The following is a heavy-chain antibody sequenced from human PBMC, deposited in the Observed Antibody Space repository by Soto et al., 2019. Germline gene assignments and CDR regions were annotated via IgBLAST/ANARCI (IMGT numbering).Heavy chain of an antibody. D-gene: IGHD6-19*01. CDR2: ISAYNGNT. V-gene: IGHV1-18*01. CDR1: GYTFTIYG. CDR3: ARAAGYSSGWYTITASDAFDI. J-gene: IGHJ3*02. Sequence: ASVKVSCKASGYTFTIYGISWVRQAPGQGLEWMGWISAYNGNTNYAQKLQGRVTMTTDTSTSTVYMELSSLRSEDTAVYYCARAAGYSSGWYTITASDAFDIWGQGTMVTVSS.